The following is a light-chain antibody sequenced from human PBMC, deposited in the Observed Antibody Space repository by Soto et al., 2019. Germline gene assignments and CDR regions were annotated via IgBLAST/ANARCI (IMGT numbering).Light chain of an antibody. CDR2: KAS. Sequence: DIQMTQSPSTLSASVGDRVNITCRASQSISSWLAWYQQKPGKAPKLLIYKASSLESGVPSRFSGSVSGTEFTLSISSLQPDGFATYYCQQYNSYSRTFGQGTKV. V-gene: IGKV1-5*03. CDR3: QQYNSYSRT. CDR1: QSISSW. J-gene: IGKJ1*01.